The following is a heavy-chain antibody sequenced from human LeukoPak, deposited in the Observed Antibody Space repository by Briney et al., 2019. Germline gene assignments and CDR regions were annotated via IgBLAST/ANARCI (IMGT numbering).Heavy chain of an antibody. J-gene: IGHJ4*02. CDR1: GGSIRSSYYY. V-gene: IGHV4-39*01. D-gene: IGHD6-6*01. CDR2: IYDSGST. Sequence: PSETLSLTCTVSGGSIRSSYYYWGWIRQPPGKGLEWIGSIYDSGSTYYNPSLKSRVTISVDTSKNQFSLKLNSVTAADTAVYYCARRPSSIAARSPFDYWGQGTLVTVSS. CDR3: ARRPSSIAARSPFDY.